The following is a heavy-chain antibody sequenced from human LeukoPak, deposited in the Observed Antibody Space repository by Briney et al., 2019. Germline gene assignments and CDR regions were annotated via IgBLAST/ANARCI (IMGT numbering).Heavy chain of an antibody. V-gene: IGHV1-58*01. CDR2: IVVGSGNT. CDR3: AAEAVVVPAAPDYGMDV. D-gene: IGHD2-2*01. CDR1: GFTFTNSP. J-gene: IGHJ6*02. Sequence: GASVTVSRTGSGFTFTNSPVQWVRQARGQRLEWVGWIVVGSGNTNYAQKFQERVTITRDMSTSTAYMELSSLRSEDTAVYYCAAEAVVVPAAPDYGMDVWGQGTTVTVSS.